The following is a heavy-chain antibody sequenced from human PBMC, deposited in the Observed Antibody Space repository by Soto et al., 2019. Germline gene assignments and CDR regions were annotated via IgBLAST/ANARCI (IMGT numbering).Heavy chain of an antibody. V-gene: IGHV2-26*01. D-gene: IGHD2-15*01. J-gene: IGHJ4*02. CDR3: ARIKREGLYCSGGSCYYDY. CDR1: GFSLSNARMG. Sequence: QVTLKESGPVLVKPTETLTLTCTVSGFSLSNARMGVSWIRQPPGKALEWLAHIFSNDEKSYSTSLKSRLAISKDTSKSQVVLTMTNMDPVDTATYYCARIKREGLYCSGGSCYYDYWGQGTLVTVSS. CDR2: IFSNDEK.